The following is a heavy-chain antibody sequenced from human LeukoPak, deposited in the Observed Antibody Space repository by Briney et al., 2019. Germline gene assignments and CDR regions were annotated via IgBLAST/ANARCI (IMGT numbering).Heavy chain of an antibody. CDR3: ATFRNNGYLDY. CDR2: IYYSGRT. CDR1: GFTFSSYW. V-gene: IGHV4-59*12. J-gene: IGHJ4*02. Sequence: GSLRLSCAASGFTFSSYWMHWVRQPPGKGLEWIGTIYYSGRTYYNPPLKSRVSISLDTSTNRFSLRLSSVTAADTAVYYCATFRNNGYLDYWGQGTQATVSS. D-gene: IGHD2-8*01.